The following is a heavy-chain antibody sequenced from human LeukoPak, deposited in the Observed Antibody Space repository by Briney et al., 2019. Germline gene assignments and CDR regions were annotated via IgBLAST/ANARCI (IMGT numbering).Heavy chain of an antibody. CDR2: ISCSGGST. CDR1: GFTFSSYA. D-gene: IGHD1-7*01. J-gene: IGHJ4*02. Sequence: GGSLRLSCAASGFTFSSYAMSWVRQAPGKGLEWVSAISCSGGSTYYADSVKGRFTISRDNSKNTLYLQMNSLRAEDTAIYYCAREDDWNYEDYWGQGTLVTVSS. V-gene: IGHV3-23*01. CDR3: AREDDWNYEDY.